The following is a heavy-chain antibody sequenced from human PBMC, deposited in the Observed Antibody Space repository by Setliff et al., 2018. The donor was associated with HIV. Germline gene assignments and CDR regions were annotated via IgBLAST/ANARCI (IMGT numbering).Heavy chain of an antibody. CDR3: ARRGKTENSYVLNWFDP. CDR2: IFYTGRT. CDR1: GGSISSSDYY. J-gene: IGHJ5*02. V-gene: IGHV4-39*07. Sequence: ETLSLTCTVSGGSISSSDYYWGWIRQPPGKGLEWIGSIFYTGRTTYNPSLRSRVTISLDTSKTQFSLSLTSVTAADTAMYYCARRGKTENSYVLNWFDPWGQGILVTVSS. D-gene: IGHD5-18*01.